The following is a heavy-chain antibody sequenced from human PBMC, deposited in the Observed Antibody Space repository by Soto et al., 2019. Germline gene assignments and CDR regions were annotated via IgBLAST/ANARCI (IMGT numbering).Heavy chain of an antibody. D-gene: IGHD2-15*01. CDR2: MNPNSGNT. V-gene: IGHV1-8*01. J-gene: IGHJ4*02. CDR1: GYTFTSYD. CDR3: ARGVYCSGGSCSLVDY. Sequence: ASLKVSCKASGYTFTSYDINWVRQATGQGLEWMGWMNPNSGNTGYAQKFQGRVTMARNTSISTAYMELSSLRSEDTAVYYCARGVYCSGGSCSLVDYWGQGTLVTVSS.